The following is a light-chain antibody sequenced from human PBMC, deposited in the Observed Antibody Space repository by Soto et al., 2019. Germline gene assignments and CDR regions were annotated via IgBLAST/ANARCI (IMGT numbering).Light chain of an antibody. CDR1: QSVSSK. CDR3: KQFNNWPRT. CDR2: DAS. V-gene: IGKV3-15*01. J-gene: IGKJ1*01. Sequence: EIAMTQSPATLSVSPGERATLSCRASQSVSSKLARYQQKPGQAPRLLIYDASTRATGIQARFSGSGSGTEFTLTISSLQSEDFAVYYCKQFNNWPRTFGQGTKVDI.